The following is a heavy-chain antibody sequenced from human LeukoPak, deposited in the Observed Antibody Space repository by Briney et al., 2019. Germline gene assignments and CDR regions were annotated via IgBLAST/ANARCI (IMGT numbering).Heavy chain of an antibody. CDR1: GYTFSSFG. V-gene: IGHV1-18*01. D-gene: IGHD2/OR15-2a*01. J-gene: IGHJ4*02. CDR2: ISAYNRNA. Sequence: GASVKVSCKASGYTFSSFGISWVRQAPGQGLEWMGWISAYNRNAKYAQKLQGRVTMTTDTSTSTAYMELRSLRSDDTAVYYCARVGNILTPLDYWGQGTLVTVSS. CDR3: ARVGNILTPLDY.